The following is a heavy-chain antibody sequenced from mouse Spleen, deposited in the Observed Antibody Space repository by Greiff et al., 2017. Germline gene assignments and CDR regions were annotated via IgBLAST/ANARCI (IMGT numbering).Heavy chain of an antibody. D-gene: IGHD2-3*01. V-gene: IGHV5-9-3*01. Sequence: EVKLVESGGGLVKPGGSLKLSCAASGFTFSSYAMSWVRQTPEKRLEWVATISSGGSYTYYPDSVKGRFTISRDNAKNTLYLQMSSLRSEDTAMYYCARRDGYSYYFDYWGQGTTLTVSS. J-gene: IGHJ2*01. CDR2: ISSGGSYT. CDR1: GFTFSSYA. CDR3: ARRDGYSYYFDY.